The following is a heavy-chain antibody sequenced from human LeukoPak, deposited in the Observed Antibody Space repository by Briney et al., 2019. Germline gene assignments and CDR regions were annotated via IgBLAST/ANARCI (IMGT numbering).Heavy chain of an antibody. CDR1: GFTFSSYV. V-gene: IGHV3-23*01. D-gene: IGHD2-2*01. Sequence: GGSLRLSCAASGFTFSSYVMSWVRQAPGKGLEWVSAISDSGGSTYYADSVKGRFTISRDNSKNTLYLQMNSLRAEDTAVYHCAKGIVVPAAEDAFDIWGQGTMVTVSS. J-gene: IGHJ3*02. CDR3: AKGIVVPAAEDAFDI. CDR2: ISDSGGST.